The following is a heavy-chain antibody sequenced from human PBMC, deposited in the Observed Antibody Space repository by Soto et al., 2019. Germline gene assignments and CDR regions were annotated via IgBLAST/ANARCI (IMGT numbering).Heavy chain of an antibody. J-gene: IGHJ4*02. CDR2: ISYDGSNK. D-gene: IGHD1-26*01. V-gene: IGHV3-30-3*01. CDR1: GFTFSSYA. Sequence: PGGSLRLSCAASGFTFSSYAMHWVRQAPGKGLEWVAVISYDGSNKYYADSVKGRFTISRDNSKNTLYLQMNSLRAEDTAVYYCARDVAVVGATGVLRYWGQGTLVTVSS. CDR3: ARDVAVVGATGVLRY.